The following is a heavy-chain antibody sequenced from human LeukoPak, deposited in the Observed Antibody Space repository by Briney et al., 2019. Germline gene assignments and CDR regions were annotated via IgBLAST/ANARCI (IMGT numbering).Heavy chain of an antibody. CDR1: GFTFSSYW. CDR3: AGGEYNWKSVC. V-gene: IGHV3-74*01. Sequence: AGGSVRLSCAASGFTFSSYWMHWVRQAPGKGLVWLSRIKSDGISTSYADSVKGRFTISRDNAENTLYLQMNSLRAEDTAVYYCAGGEYNWKSVCWGQGTLVTVSS. CDR2: IKSDGIST. J-gene: IGHJ4*02. D-gene: IGHD1-1*01.